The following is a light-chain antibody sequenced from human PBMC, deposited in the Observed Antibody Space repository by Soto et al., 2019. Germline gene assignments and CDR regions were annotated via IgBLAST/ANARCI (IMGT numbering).Light chain of an antibody. Sequence: EIVMTQSPATLSVSPGERATLSCRASQNINNYVAWYQQMPGQAPRLLIYGTSTKARFSGSGSGTDFTLTISSLQSEDFAVYFCQQYHNWPLTFGGGTKWIS. V-gene: IGKV3-15*01. CDR3: QQYHNWPLT. CDR2: GTS. J-gene: IGKJ4*01. CDR1: QNINNY.